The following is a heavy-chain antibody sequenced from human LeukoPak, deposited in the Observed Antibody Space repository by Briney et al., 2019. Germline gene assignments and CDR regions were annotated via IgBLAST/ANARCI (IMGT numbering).Heavy chain of an antibody. CDR2: IWYDGSNK. D-gene: IGHD2-15*01. CDR1: GFTFSSYG. J-gene: IGHJ4*02. Sequence: PGRSLRLSCAASGFTFSSYGMHWVRQAPGKGLEWVGVIWYDGSNKYYADSVKGRFTISRDNSKNTLYLQMNSLRAEDTAVYYCANDGGKISYWGQGTLVTVSS. CDR3: ANDGGKISY. V-gene: IGHV3-33*06.